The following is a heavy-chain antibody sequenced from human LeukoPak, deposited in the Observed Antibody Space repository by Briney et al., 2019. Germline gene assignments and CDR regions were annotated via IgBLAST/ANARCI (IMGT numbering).Heavy chain of an antibody. CDR3: AREPSIRGYSYGYPQEALFLNYYYGMDV. D-gene: IGHD5-18*01. Sequence: GGSLRLSCAASGFTFSSYAMSWVRQAPGKGLEWVSAISGSGGSTYYADSVKGRFTISRDNSKNTLYLQMNSLRAEDTAVYYCAREPSIRGYSYGYPQEALFLNYYYGMDVWGQGTTVTVSS. J-gene: IGHJ6*02. CDR1: GFTFSSYA. CDR2: ISGSGGST. V-gene: IGHV3-23*01.